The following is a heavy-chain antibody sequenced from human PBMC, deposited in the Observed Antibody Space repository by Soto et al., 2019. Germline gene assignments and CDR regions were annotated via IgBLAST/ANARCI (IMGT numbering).Heavy chain of an antibody. D-gene: IGHD3-10*01. CDR1: GGSFSGYY. Sequence: SETLSLTCAVYGGSFSGYYWSWIRQPPGKGLEWIGEINHSGSTNYNPSLKSRVTISVDTSKNQFSLKLSSVTAADTAVYYCARAPRYYYGSGRNWFDPWGQGTLVTVSS. CDR2: INHSGST. V-gene: IGHV4-34*01. CDR3: ARAPRYYYGSGRNWFDP. J-gene: IGHJ5*02.